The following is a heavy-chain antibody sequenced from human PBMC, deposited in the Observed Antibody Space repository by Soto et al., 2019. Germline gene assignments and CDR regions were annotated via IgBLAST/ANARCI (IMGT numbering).Heavy chain of an antibody. D-gene: IGHD2-8*01. Sequence: EVPLVESGGALVKPGESLTLSCAASGFTFNSAWMTWVRQAPGKGLEWVGRIKSWTDGGRVDTAAPVKGRFTISRDDSKNTFYLQMNSLKSEDTAVYYCTTWRRENSCTSGSCYGDGAYWGQGTLVTVSS. CDR1: GFTFNSAW. V-gene: IGHV3-15*02. CDR3: TTWRRENSCTSGSCYGDGAY. CDR2: IKSWTDGGRV. J-gene: IGHJ4*02.